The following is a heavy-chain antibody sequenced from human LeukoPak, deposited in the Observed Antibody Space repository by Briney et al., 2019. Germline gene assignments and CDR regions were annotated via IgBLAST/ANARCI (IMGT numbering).Heavy chain of an antibody. J-gene: IGHJ4*02. CDR1: GGSISSSSYY. CDR2: IYYSGST. D-gene: IGHD3-3*01. V-gene: IGHV4-39*07. Sequence: SETLSLTCTVSGGSISSSSYYWGWIRQPPGKGLEWIGSIYYSGSTYYNPSLKSRVTISVDTSKNQFSLKLSSVTAADTAVYYCARVTTIFGVVTTFDYWGQGTLVTVSS. CDR3: ARVTTIFGVVTTFDY.